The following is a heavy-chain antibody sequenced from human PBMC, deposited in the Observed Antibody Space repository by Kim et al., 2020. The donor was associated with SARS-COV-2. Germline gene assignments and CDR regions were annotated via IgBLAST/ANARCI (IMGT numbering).Heavy chain of an antibody. CDR3: ARDGGYYGSGSDYSSHDAFDI. CDR1: GFTFSSYA. D-gene: IGHD3-10*01. J-gene: IGHJ3*02. CDR2: ISYDGSNK. Sequence: GGSLRLSCGASGFTFSSYAMHWVRQAPGKGLEWVAVISYDGSNKYYADSVKGRFTISRDNSKNTLYLQMNSLRAEDTAVYYCARDGGYYGSGSDYSSHDAFDIWGQGTMVTVSS. V-gene: IGHV3-30*04.